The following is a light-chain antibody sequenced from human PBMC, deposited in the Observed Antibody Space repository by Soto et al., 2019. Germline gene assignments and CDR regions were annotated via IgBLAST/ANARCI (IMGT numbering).Light chain of an antibody. CDR2: KAS. Sequence: DIQMTQSPSTLSASVGDRVTITCRASQSVTSWLAWYQQKPGKAPNLLIYKASNLEYGVSSRFSGSGYGTDFALTISRLQPDDFATYYCQQYRGYSWTFGQGTKVEVK. CDR3: QQYRGYSWT. J-gene: IGKJ1*01. CDR1: QSVTSW. V-gene: IGKV1-5*03.